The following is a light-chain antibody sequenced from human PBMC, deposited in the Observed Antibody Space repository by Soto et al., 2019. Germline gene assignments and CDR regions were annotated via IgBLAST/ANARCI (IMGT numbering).Light chain of an antibody. Sequence: DIQMTQSPASLSASVTDRVTITCRASQDIGTDLGWYQQKPGKAPERLIYEASVLQSGVPPRFSGSGSGTESTLTVSSLQPEDFATYYCVQHYSYPLTFGGGTKVDIK. CDR3: VQHYSYPLT. CDR2: EAS. CDR1: QDIGTD. J-gene: IGKJ4*01. V-gene: IGKV1-17*01.